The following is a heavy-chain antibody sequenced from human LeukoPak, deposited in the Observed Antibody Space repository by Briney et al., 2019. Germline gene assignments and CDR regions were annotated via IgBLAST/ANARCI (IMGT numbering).Heavy chain of an antibody. Sequence: SETLSLTCTVSGGSISSYYWSWIRQPPGEGLGWIGYIYYSGSTYYNPSLKSRVTISVDTSKNQFSLKLTSVTAADTAVYYCARLSGSPHPPFDYWGQGTLVTVSS. J-gene: IGHJ4*02. CDR1: GGSISSYY. D-gene: IGHD1-26*01. CDR2: IYYSGST. V-gene: IGHV4-59*12. CDR3: ARLSGSPHPPFDY.